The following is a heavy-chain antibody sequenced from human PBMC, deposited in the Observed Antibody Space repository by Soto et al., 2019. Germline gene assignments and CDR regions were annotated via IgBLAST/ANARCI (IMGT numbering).Heavy chain of an antibody. D-gene: IGHD6-19*01. J-gene: IGHJ5*02. V-gene: IGHV2-26*01. CDR2: IDSSGEK. CDR3: ARRHLAVAVSPGFDP. CDR1: GLSITDSEMG. Sequence: QVTLKESGPVLVKPTETLTLRCTVSGLSITDSEMGVSWIRQPPGQPLEWLAHIDSSGEKSYRTFLKSRLAISKDTSKSQIVLTMTNMDPADTATYYCARRHLAVAVSPGFDPWGQGIPVTVSP.